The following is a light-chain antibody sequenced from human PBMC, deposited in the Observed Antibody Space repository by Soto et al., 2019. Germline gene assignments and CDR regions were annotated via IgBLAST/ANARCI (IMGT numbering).Light chain of an antibody. V-gene: IGKV2-24*01. CDR1: QSLVHSDGSTY. J-gene: IGKJ3*01. Sequence: DIVMTQTPLSSPVTLGQPASISCRSSQSLVHSDGSTYLSWLHQRPGQPPRLLIYKTSIRFSGVPDRFSGSGAGTDFTLSISRLEAEDVGLYYCMQDSQFPFTFGPGTTVDIK. CDR3: MQDSQFPFT. CDR2: KTS.